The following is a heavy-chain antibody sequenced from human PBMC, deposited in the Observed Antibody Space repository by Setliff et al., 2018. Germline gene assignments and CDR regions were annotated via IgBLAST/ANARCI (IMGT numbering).Heavy chain of an antibody. V-gene: IGHV3-66*02. CDR1: GFTVSSNY. J-gene: IGHJ6*03. Sequence: GSLRLSCAASGFTVSSNYMSWVRQAPGKGLEWVSVIYSGGSTYYADSVKGRFTISRDNSKNTLYLQMNSLRAEDTAVYYCASTVYSSASSYYYYYMDVWGKGTTVTVSS. CDR2: IYSGGST. CDR3: ASTVYSSASSYYYYYMDV. D-gene: IGHD6-6*01.